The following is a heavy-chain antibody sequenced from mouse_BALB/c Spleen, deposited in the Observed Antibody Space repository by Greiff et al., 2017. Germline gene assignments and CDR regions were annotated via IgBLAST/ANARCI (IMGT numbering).Heavy chain of an antibody. Sequence: QVQLQQSGAELMKPGASVKISCKATGYTFSSYWIEWVKQRPGHGLEWIGEILPGSGSTNYNEKFKGKATFTADTSSNTAYMQLSSLTSEDSAVYYCARRRDYDGFAYWGQGTLVTVSA. CDR2: ILPGSGST. D-gene: IGHD2-4*01. V-gene: IGHV1-9*01. CDR3: ARRRDYDGFAY. J-gene: IGHJ3*01. CDR1: GYTFSSYW.